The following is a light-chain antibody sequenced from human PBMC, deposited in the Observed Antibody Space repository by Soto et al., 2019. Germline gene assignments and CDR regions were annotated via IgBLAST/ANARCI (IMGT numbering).Light chain of an antibody. Sequence: QSVLTQPASVSGSPGPSITISCTGTSSDVGGYNYVSWYQQHPGKAPKLMIYDVSNRPSGVSNRFSGSKSGNTASLTISGLQAEDEADYYCSSYTSSSTLVFGTGTKRTVL. J-gene: IGLJ1*01. CDR3: SSYTSSSTLV. CDR2: DVS. CDR1: SSDVGGYNY. V-gene: IGLV2-14*01.